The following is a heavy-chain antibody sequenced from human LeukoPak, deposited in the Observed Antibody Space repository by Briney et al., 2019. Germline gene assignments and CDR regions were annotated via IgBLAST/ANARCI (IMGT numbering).Heavy chain of an antibody. CDR2: IYYSGNT. Sequence: SETLSLTCTVSGDSISSDHWSRIRQPPGKGLEWIGYIYYSGNTNYNPSLKSRVTISVDTSKNQFSLKLSSVTAADTAVYYCAKYSGHDTSGYYESRAFDIWGQGTMVTVSS. CDR3: AKYSGHDTSGYYESRAFDI. J-gene: IGHJ3*02. D-gene: IGHD3-22*01. CDR1: GDSISSDH. V-gene: IGHV4-59*01.